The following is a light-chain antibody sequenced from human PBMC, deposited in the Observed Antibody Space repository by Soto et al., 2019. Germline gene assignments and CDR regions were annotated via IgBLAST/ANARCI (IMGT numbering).Light chain of an antibody. Sequence: AIQLTQSPSSLSASVGDRVTITCRASQGISNALAWYQQKPGKAPQLLIYDASTLQSGVPPRFSGSGSGTDFTLTISSLQPEDFTTYYCQQFNNYPPLTFGGGTKVEIK. CDR2: DAS. CDR1: QGISNA. CDR3: QQFNNYPPLT. J-gene: IGKJ4*01. V-gene: IGKV1D-13*01.